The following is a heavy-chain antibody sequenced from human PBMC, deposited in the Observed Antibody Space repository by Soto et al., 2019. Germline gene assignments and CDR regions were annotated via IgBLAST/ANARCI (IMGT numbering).Heavy chain of an antibody. CDR2: IYYSGST. D-gene: IGHD3-9*01. CDR1: GGSISSYY. CDR3: ASTYFDPWWFDP. V-gene: IGHV4-59*01. Sequence: QVQLQESGPGLVKPSETLSLTCTVSGGSISSYYWSWIRQPPGKGLEWIGYIYYSGSTNYNPSLKSRVTISVDTSKNQFSLKLSSVTAADTAVYYCASTYFDPWWFDPWGQGTLVTVSS. J-gene: IGHJ5*02.